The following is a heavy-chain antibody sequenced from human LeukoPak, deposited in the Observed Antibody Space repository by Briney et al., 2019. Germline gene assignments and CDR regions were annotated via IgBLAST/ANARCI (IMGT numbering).Heavy chain of an antibody. Sequence: GRTLRLSCAASGFTFSSYAMCWVRQAPGKGLEWVSAISGSGGSTYYADSVKGRFTISRDNSKNTLYLQMNSLRAEDTAVYYCAKVDCSSTSCCGDYWGQGTLVTVSS. D-gene: IGHD2-2*01. CDR3: AKVDCSSTSCCGDY. CDR1: GFTFSSYA. CDR2: ISGSGGST. J-gene: IGHJ4*02. V-gene: IGHV3-23*01.